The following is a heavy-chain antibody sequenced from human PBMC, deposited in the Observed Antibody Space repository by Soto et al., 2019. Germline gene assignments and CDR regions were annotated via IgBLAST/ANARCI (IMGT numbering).Heavy chain of an antibody. CDR2: VSGRDTYT. V-gene: IGHV3-23*01. CDR3: AKHSLPGIAASGPVY. Sequence: EMQLLESGGGLVQPGGSLRLSCVASGFTFSNYAMSWVRQFPGKGLEWVAVVSGRDTYTAYAESVKGRFTISRDNSRNTLYLQMNSLRVEDTALYYCAKHSLPGIAASGPVYWGQGTLVTVSS. D-gene: IGHD6-13*01. J-gene: IGHJ4*02. CDR1: GFTFSNYA.